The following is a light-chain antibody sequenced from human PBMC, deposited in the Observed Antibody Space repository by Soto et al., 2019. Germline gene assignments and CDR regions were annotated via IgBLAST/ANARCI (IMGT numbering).Light chain of an antibody. J-gene: IGKJ1*01. CDR2: DAS. Sequence: DIPMTQSPSTLSASVGDRVTITCRASQSISSWLAWYQQKPGKAPKLLIYDASSLESGVPSRFSGSGSGTEFTLTISSLQPDDFATYYCQQYYSYSQTFGQGTKVEIK. CDR3: QQYYSYSQT. V-gene: IGKV1-5*01. CDR1: QSISSW.